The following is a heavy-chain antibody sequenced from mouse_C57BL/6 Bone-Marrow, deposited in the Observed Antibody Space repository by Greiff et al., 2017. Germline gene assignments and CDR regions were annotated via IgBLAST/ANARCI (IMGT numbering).Heavy chain of an antibody. CDR1: GFPITSGYY. J-gene: IGHJ3*01. Sequence: QVQLKESGPGLVKPSQSLFLTCSITGFPITSGYYWIWIRQSPGKPLEWMGYITHSGETFYNPSLQSPISITRETSKNQFFLQLNSVTTEDTAMYYCAGDRYGYDEFAYWGQGTLVTVSA. V-gene: IGHV12-3*01. CDR2: ITHSGET. CDR3: AGDRYGYDEFAY. D-gene: IGHD2-2*01.